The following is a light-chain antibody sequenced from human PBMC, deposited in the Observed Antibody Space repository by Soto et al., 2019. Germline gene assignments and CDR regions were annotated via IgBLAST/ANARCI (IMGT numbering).Light chain of an antibody. CDR1: ADIRNF. CDR3: QQYDDLPLT. V-gene: IGKV1-33*01. CDR2: DAS. J-gene: IGKJ4*01. Sequence: DIQMTQSPSAMSASVGDRVTITCQACADIRNFLNWYQQNPGKAPRLLICDASNLEGGLPSRFSGSGAGTDFTLTISSLQPEDVATYYCQQYDDLPLTFGGGTKVEI.